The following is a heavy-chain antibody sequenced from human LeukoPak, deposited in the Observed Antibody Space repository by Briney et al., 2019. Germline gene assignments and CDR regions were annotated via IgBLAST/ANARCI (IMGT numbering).Heavy chain of an antibody. J-gene: IGHJ4*02. V-gene: IGHV3-7*01. CDR2: IKQDGSEK. Sequence: TGGSLRLSCAASGFTFSYYYMSWVRQAPGKGLEWVANIKQDGSEKYYVDSVKGRFTISRDNAKNSLYLQMNSLRAEDTAVYYCARGYSSSWYFDYWGQGTLVTVSS. CDR3: ARGYSSSWYFDY. D-gene: IGHD6-13*01. CDR1: GFTFSYYY.